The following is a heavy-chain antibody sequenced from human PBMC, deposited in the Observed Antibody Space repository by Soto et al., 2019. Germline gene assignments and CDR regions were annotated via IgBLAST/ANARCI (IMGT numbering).Heavy chain of an antibody. CDR1: GFTFSNYA. V-gene: IGHV3-23*01. J-gene: IGHJ4*02. Sequence: EVQLLESGGGLVQPGGSLRLSCVASGFTFSNYAMSWVRQAPGKGLEWVSGISGSGGTTYYADSVKGQFTVSRDNSKDTLNLQMNSRRAEDTAVYYCATTPRQWLVYADYWGQGTLVTVSS. CDR2: ISGSGGTT. D-gene: IGHD6-19*01. CDR3: ATTPRQWLVYADY.